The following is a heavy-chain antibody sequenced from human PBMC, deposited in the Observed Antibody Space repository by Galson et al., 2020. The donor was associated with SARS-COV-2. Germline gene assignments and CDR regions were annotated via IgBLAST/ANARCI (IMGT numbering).Heavy chain of an antibody. Sequence: ASETLSLTCTVSGGSISSGDYYWSWIRQPPGKGLEWIGYIYYSGSTYYNPSLKRRVTISVDTSKNQFSLKLSSVTAADTAVYYCALSSSWYGAGFDYWGQGTLVTVSS. CDR3: ALSSSWYGAGFDY. CDR2: IYYSGST. D-gene: IGHD6-13*01. V-gene: IGHV4-30-4*01. CDR1: GGSISSGDYY. J-gene: IGHJ4*02.